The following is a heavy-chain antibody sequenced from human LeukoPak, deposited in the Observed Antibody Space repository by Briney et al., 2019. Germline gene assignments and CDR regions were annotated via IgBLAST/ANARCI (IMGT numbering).Heavy chain of an antibody. D-gene: IGHD3-22*01. V-gene: IGHV1-24*01. CDR3: ARVIKYYYDSSGYYRDAFDI. CDR1: GYTLTELS. J-gene: IGHJ3*02. CDR2: FDPEDGET. Sequence: ASVKVSCKVSGYTLTELSMHWVRQAPGKGLEWMGGFDPEDGETIYAQKFQGRVTMTRDMSTSTVYMELSSLRSEDTAVYYCARVIKYYYDSSGYYRDAFDIWGQGTMVTVSS.